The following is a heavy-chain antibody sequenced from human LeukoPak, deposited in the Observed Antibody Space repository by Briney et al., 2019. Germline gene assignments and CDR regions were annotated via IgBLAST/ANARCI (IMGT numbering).Heavy chain of an antibody. J-gene: IGHJ1*01. CDR1: GGSISSSSYY. Sequence: SETLSLTCTVSGGSISSSSYYWGWIHQPPGKGLEWIGSIYHSGSTYYNPSLKSRVTISVDTSKNQFSLKLSSVTAADTAVYYCASPYYYDSSGIEHWGQGTLVTVSS. D-gene: IGHD3-22*01. CDR2: IYHSGST. V-gene: IGHV4-39*01. CDR3: ASPYYYDSSGIEH.